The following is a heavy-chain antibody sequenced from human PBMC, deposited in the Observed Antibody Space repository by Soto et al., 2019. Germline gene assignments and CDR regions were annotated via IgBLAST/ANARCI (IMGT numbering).Heavy chain of an antibody. Sequence: PGESLKISCKGSGYSFPSYWIGWVRQMRGKGLEGMGIIYPGDSATRYSPSFQGHVTLSAAKSISTAYLQWSSLKASDTAMDYCARERAASYGYYGGMDVWCQGTTVTVSS. V-gene: IGHV5-51*01. CDR1: GYSFPSYW. CDR2: IYPGDSAT. CDR3: ARERAASYGYYGGMDV. J-gene: IGHJ6*02. D-gene: IGHD4-17*01.